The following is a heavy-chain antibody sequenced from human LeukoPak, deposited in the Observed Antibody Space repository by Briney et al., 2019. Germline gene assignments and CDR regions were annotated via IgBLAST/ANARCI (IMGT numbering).Heavy chain of an antibody. CDR1: GGTFSSYA. J-gene: IGHJ5*02. CDR2: IIPILGIA. Sequence: ASVKVSCKASGGTFSSYAISWVRQAPGQGLEWMGRIIPILGIANYAQKFQGRVTITADKSTSTAYMELSSLRSEDTAVYYCARVAVARPRWFDPWGQGTLVTVSS. V-gene: IGHV1-69*04. D-gene: IGHD6-6*01. CDR3: ARVAVARPRWFDP.